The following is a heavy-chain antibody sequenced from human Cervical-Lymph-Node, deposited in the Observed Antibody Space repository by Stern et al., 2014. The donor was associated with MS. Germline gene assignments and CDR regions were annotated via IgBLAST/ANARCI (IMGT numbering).Heavy chain of an antibody. D-gene: IGHD3-10*01. CDR3: AKDRVGYYYGMDV. CDR2: TSYDGSNK. CDR1: GFSFSAYG. V-gene: IGHV3-30*18. Sequence: VLLVESGGGVVQPGRSLRLSCAASGFSFSAYGMHWVRQTPGKGLEWVAVTSYDGSNKDYAASVKGRFTISRDNSKNTLYLQMNRLSTEDTAVYYCAKDRVGYYYGMDVWGQGTTVTVSS. J-gene: IGHJ6*02.